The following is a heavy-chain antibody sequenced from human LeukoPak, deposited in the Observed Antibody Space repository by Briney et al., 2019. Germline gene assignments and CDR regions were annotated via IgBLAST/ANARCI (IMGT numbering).Heavy chain of an antibody. CDR3: ARVPWGTGVNPNYFDY. V-gene: IGHV1-69*04. Sequence: SVKVSCKASGGTFSSYAISWVRQVPGQGLEWMGRIIPILGIANYAQKFQGRVTMTADKSTSTAYMELSSLRSEDTAVYYCARVPWGTGVNPNYFDYWGQGTLVTVSP. J-gene: IGHJ4*02. CDR1: GGTFSSYA. D-gene: IGHD4-23*01. CDR2: IIPILGIA.